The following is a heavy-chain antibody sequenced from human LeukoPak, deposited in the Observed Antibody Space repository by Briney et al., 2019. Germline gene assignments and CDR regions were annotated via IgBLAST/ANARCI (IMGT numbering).Heavy chain of an antibody. CDR2: IYYSGST. V-gene: IGHV4-59*01. J-gene: IGHJ4*02. CDR1: GGSISSYY. Sequence: SQTLSLTCTVSGGSISSYYWSWIRQPPGKGLEWIGYIYYSGSTNYNPSLKSRVTISVDTSKNQFSLKLSSVTAADTAVYYCARDIPPDYWGQGTLVTASS. CDR3: ARDIPPDY. D-gene: IGHD2-2*02.